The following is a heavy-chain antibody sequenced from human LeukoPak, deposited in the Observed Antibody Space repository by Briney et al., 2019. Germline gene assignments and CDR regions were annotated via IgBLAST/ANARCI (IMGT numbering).Heavy chain of an antibody. D-gene: IGHD5-24*01. J-gene: IGHJ4*02. V-gene: IGHV3-74*01. CDR2: INSDGSST. CDR3: VRVKESIAELPHSDY. Sequence: PGGSLRLSCAASGFTFSSYWMHWVRQAPGKGLVWVSRINSDGSSTNYADSVKGRFTISRDNAKKSVYLQMNSLRVEDAAIYYCVRVKESIAELPHSDYWGQGVLVTVSS. CDR1: GFTFSSYW.